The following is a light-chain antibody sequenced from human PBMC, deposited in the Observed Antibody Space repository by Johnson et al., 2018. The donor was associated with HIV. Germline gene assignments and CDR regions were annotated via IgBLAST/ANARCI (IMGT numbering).Light chain of an antibody. V-gene: IGLV1-51*01. CDR3: GTWDSSLGVGG. Sequence: QSVLTQPPSVSAAPGQKVTISCSGSSSNIGNNFVSWYQQLPGRAPKLLIYDNNKRPSGIPDRFSGSKSGTSATLGITGLQTGDEADYYCGTWDSSLGVGGFGTGTKVTVL. J-gene: IGLJ1*01. CDR1: SSNIGNNF. CDR2: DNN.